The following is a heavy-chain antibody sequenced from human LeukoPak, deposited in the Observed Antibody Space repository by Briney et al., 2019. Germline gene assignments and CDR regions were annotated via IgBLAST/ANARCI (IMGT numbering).Heavy chain of an antibody. CDR1: GFTFSSYD. CDR3: ARGPIVGITETKGYFDY. V-gene: IGHV3-13*01. D-gene: IGHD1-7*01. CDR2: IGTAADT. Sequence: GGSLRLSCAASGFTFSSYDMHWVRQAIGRGLEWVSSIGTAADTYYPGSVKGRFTTSRENGKNSLYLQMNSLRAGDTAVYYCARGPIVGITETKGYFDYWGQGILVTVSS. J-gene: IGHJ4*02.